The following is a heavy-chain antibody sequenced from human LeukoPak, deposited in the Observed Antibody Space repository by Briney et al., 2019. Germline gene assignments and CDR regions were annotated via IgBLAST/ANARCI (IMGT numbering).Heavy chain of an antibody. CDR3: ARDTLQGVVVITKGY. CDR1: GGSISSYY. D-gene: IGHD3-22*01. CDR2: IYYSGSA. J-gene: IGHJ4*02. Sequence: SETLSLTCTVSGGSISSYYWSWIRQPPGKGLEWIGYIYYSGSANYNPSLKSRVTISVDTSKNQFSLKLSSVTAADTAVYYCARDTLQGVVVITKGYWGQGTLVTVSS. V-gene: IGHV4-59*01.